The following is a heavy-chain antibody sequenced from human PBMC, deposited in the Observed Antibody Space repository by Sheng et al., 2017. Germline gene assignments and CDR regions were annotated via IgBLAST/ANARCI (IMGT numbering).Heavy chain of an antibody. D-gene: IGHD3-22*01. CDR1: GGSISSYY. Sequence: QVQLQESGPGLVKPSETLSLTCTVSGGSISSYYWSWIRQPPGKGLEWIGYIYYSGSTNYNPSLKSRVTISVDTSKNQFSLKLSSVTAADTAVYYCARSRVFTMIVDDAFDIVGPRDNGHRLF. CDR2: IYYSGST. CDR3: ARSRVFTMIVDDAFDI. J-gene: IGHJ3*02. V-gene: IGHV4-59*01.